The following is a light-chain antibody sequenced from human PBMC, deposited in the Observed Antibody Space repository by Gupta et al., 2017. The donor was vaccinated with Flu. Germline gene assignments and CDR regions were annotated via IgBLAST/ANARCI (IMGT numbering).Light chain of an antibody. J-gene: IGKJ4*01. CDR2: DAY. V-gene: IGKV3-11*01. CDR1: ESIGNY. Sequence: PGERATLSCRASESIGNYLAWFQQKPGQAPRLLIYDAYYRASGIPVRFSGSGSGTDFSLTINSLEPEDFAVYYCQQRSNWPPLTFGGGTKVEIK. CDR3: QQRSNWPPLT.